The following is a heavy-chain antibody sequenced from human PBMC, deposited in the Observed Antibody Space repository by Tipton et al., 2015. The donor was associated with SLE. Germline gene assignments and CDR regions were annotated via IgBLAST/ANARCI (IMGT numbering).Heavy chain of an antibody. V-gene: IGHV6-1*01. CDR2: TYYRSKWYN. Sequence: QLVQSGPEVRPSQTLSLTCAISGDSVSSNSAAWNWIRQSPSRGLEWLGRTYYRSKWYNDYAVSVKSRITINPDTSKNQFSLQLNSVTPEDTAVYYCARDRESSGWSYGMDVWGQGTTVTVSS. CDR1: GDSVSSNSAA. J-gene: IGHJ6*02. CDR3: ARDRESSGWSYGMDV. D-gene: IGHD6-19*01.